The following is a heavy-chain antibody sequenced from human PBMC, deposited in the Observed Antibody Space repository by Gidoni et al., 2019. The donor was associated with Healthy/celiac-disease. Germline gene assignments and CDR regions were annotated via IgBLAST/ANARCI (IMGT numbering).Heavy chain of an antibody. CDR2: INHSGST. CDR3: ARGKVRYRGSTHRDYYYGMDV. CDR1: GGSFSGYY. J-gene: IGHJ6*02. D-gene: IGHD1-26*01. Sequence: QVQLQQWGAGLLKPSETLSLTCAVYGGSFSGYYWSWIRQPPGQGLEWIGEINHSGSTNYNPSLKSRVTISLDTSKNQFSLKLSSVTAADTAVYYCARGKVRYRGSTHRDYYYGMDVWGQGTTVTVSS. V-gene: IGHV4-34*01.